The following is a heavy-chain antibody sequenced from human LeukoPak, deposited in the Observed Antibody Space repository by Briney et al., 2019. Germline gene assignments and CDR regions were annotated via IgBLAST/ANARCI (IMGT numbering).Heavy chain of an antibody. CDR2: INHSGST. Sequence: SETLSLTCAVYGGSFSGYYWSWLRQPPGKGLEWIGEINHSGSTNYNPSLKSRVTISVDTSKNQFSLKLSSVTAADTAVYYCARRPRIQLWLRLDYWGQGTLVTVSS. J-gene: IGHJ4*02. CDR3: ARRPRIQLWLRLDY. CDR1: GGSFSGYY. D-gene: IGHD5-18*01. V-gene: IGHV4-34*01.